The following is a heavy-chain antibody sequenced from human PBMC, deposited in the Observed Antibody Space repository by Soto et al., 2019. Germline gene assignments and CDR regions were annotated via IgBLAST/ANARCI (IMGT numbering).Heavy chain of an antibody. CDR1: GFTFSSYA. CDR3: ARELERVFDY. CDR2: IAYDGRNK. D-gene: IGHD1-1*01. V-gene: IGHV3-30*04. J-gene: IGHJ4*02. Sequence: PGGSLRLSCAAFGFTFSSYAMHWVRQAPGKGLEWVAVIAYDGRNKYYADSVKGRFTISRDNSKNTLYLQMNSLRIEDTAVYYCARELERVFDYWGQGTLVTVSS.